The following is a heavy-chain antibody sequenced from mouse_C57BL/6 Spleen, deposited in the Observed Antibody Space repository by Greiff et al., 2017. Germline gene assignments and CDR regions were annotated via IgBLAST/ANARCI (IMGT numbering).Heavy chain of an antibody. V-gene: IGHV1-80*01. Sequence: QVHVKQSGAELVKPGASVKISCKASGYAFSSYWMNWVKQRPGKGLEWIGQIYPGDGDTNYNGKFKGKATLTADKSSSTAYMQLSSLTSEDSAVYFCARGSSGSLYYAMDYWGQGTSVTVSS. CDR3: ARGSSGSLYYAMDY. J-gene: IGHJ4*01. D-gene: IGHD3-2*02. CDR1: GYAFSSYW. CDR2: IYPGDGDT.